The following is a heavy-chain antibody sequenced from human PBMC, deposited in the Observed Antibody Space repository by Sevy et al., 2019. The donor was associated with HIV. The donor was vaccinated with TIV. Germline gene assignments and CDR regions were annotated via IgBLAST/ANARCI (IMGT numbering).Heavy chain of an antibody. CDR2: ISSSGTTI. D-gene: IGHD3-22*01. V-gene: IGHV3-48*03. Sequence: GGSLRLSCEASGFTFSSYEMNGVRQAPGKGLEWVSYISSSGTTIKYEDSVKGRFTISRDNAKNSLYMQMNSLRAEDTAVYYCARVDANYDKGFDPWGQGTLVTVSS. CDR3: ARVDANYDKGFDP. CDR1: GFTFSSYE. J-gene: IGHJ5*02.